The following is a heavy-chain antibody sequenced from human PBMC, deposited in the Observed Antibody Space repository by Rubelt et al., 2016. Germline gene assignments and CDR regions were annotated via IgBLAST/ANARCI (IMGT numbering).Heavy chain of an antibody. D-gene: IGHD6-13*01. J-gene: IGHJ4*02. CDR3: ARDFSSYSSSWYFDY. Sequence: QVHLVESGGGLVRPGGPLRLSCEASGFSFSDYYMSWIRQAPGKGLEWVSYITSSSSSIYYVDSVKGRFTISRDNAKNSLYLQMNSLSDEDTAVYYCARDFSSYSSSWYFDYWGQGTLVTVSS. CDR1: GFSFSDYY. CDR2: ITSSSSSI. V-gene: IGHV3-11*04.